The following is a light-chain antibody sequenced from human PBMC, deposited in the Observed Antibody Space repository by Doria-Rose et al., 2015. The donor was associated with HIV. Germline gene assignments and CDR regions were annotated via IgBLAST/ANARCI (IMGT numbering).Light chain of an antibody. V-gene: IGKV3-20*01. CDR2: VAS. CDR1: QSVSANY. CDR3: RQYASSRT. Sequence: TQSPGTLSLSPGERATLSCRASQSVSANYLAWYQQRPGQSPRLLIYVASSMATDIPDRFSGSGSGTDFTLTSSRLEPEDFAVDYCRQYASSRTFGQGTKAEIK. J-gene: IGKJ1*01.